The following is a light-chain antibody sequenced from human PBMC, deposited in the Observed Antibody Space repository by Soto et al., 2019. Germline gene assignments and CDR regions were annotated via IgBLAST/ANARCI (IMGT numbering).Light chain of an antibody. CDR1: QVISSY. CDR3: QQYYSYPRA. J-gene: IGKJ1*01. V-gene: IGKV1-8*01. Sequence: IQMTQSPSTLSSSLRDIVTITCRASQVISSYLAWYQQKPGKAPKLLIYAAYTLQSGVTSRFRGSGSGTDFTITISCLQSEDFATYYCQQYYSYPRAFGQGTKVDIK. CDR2: AAY.